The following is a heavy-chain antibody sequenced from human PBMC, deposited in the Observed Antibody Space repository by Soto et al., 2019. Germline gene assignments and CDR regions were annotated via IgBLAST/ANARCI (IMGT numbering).Heavy chain of an antibody. CDR1: GFTFSDYY. V-gene: IGHV3-11*05. CDR2: ISSSNTYT. Sequence: QVQLVEYGGDLVKPGGSLRLTSAASGFTFSDYYMSWQHQDPGKGLEWVSYISSSNTYTNYADSVKGRFTISRDNAKNSLYLQMNILRAEDTAVHYCAIDADILTGSDAFDIWGQGTMVTVSS. CDR3: AIDADILTGSDAFDI. J-gene: IGHJ3*02. D-gene: IGHD3-9*01.